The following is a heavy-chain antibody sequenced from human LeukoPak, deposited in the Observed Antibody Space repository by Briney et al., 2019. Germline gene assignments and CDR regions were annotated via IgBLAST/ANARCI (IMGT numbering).Heavy chain of an antibody. CDR2: IYPADSDT. V-gene: IGHV5-51*01. J-gene: IGHJ2*01. CDR3: ARRPGGRDWHFGV. CDR1: AYRFNMYW. Sequence: GESLRISCEASAYRFNMYWIGWVRQRPGKGLEWMGVIYPADSDTRYSPSFRGQVTMSVDRSINTAYLQWSTLKASDTAIYYCARRPGGRDWHFGVWGRGTLVTVSS. D-gene: IGHD2-15*01.